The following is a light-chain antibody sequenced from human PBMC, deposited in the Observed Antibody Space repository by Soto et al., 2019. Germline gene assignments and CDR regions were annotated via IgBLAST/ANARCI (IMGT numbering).Light chain of an antibody. J-gene: IGKJ1*01. CDR3: QHYNTYPWT. V-gene: IGKV1D-16*01. CDR2: AAT. CDR1: QDISSW. Sequence: DIQMTQSPSSVSASVGDSVFITCRASQDISSWVAWYQQKPGKAPKLLISAATNLQGGVPRRFSGSGSGTDFTLIISSLQPEDVATYYCQHYNTYPWTFGQGTKVDIK.